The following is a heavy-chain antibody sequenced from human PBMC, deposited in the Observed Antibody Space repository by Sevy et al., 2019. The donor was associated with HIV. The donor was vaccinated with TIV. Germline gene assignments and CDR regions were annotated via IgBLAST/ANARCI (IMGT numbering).Heavy chain of an antibody. Sequence: GGSLRLSCAASGFTFSSYAMHWVRQAPGKGLEWVAVISYDGSNKYYADSVKGRFTISRDNSKKTLYLQMNSLRAEDTAVYYCARGSKYDFWSGYYHPFQYWYFDLWGRGTLVTVSS. D-gene: IGHD3-3*01. CDR2: ISYDGSNK. CDR1: GFTFSSYA. V-gene: IGHV3-30-3*01. CDR3: ARGSKYDFWSGYYHPFQYWYFDL. J-gene: IGHJ2*01.